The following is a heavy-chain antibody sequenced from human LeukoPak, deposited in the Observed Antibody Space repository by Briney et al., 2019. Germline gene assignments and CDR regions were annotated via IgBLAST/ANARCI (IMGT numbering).Heavy chain of an antibody. J-gene: IGHJ6*04. CDR2: ISGSGYST. CDR3: AELGITMIGGV. D-gene: IGHD3-10*02. Sequence: QPGGSLRLSCAASGFTFSNYGMTWVRQAPGKGLEWVSTISGSGYSTYYADSVKGRFTISRDNAKNSLYLQMNSLRAEDTAVYYCAELGITMIGGVWGKGTTVTISS. V-gene: IGHV3-23*01. CDR1: GFTFSNYG.